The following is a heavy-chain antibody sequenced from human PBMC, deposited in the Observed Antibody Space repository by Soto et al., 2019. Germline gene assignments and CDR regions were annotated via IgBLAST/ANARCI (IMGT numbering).Heavy chain of an antibody. J-gene: IGHJ4*02. CDR2: ISSSSSYI. CDR3: ARGAFPPSGY. Sequence: PGGSLRLSCAASGFTFSSYSMNWVRQAPGKWLEWVSSISSSSSYIYYADSVKGRFTISRDNAKNSLYLQMNSLRAEDTAVYYCARGAFPPSGYWGQGTLVTVSS. V-gene: IGHV3-21*01. CDR1: GFTFSSYS.